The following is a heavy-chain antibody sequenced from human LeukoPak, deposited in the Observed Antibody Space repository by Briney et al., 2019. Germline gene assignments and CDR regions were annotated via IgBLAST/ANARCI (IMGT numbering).Heavy chain of an antibody. V-gene: IGHV4-39*01. CDR1: ARSISITSAY. D-gene: IGHD5-18*01. CDR3: VSPRGFSYGYFDY. J-gene: IGHJ4*02. Sequence: AHTHSLTCPVYARSISITSAYWAWLHQPPGKGLQSIGSIYYRKNTSYNPSRTSPVTISADTSKNQFSLTLGSVSATDTAVYYCVSPRGFSYGYFDYWGQGTLVTVSS. CDR2: IYYRKNT.